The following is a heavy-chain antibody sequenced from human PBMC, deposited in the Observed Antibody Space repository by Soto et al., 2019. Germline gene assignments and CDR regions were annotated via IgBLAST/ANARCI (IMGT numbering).Heavy chain of an antibody. Sequence: EVQLLESGGGLVQPGGSLRLSCAASGFIFSNYAMSWVRQAPGKGLEWVSIISGSGGGGSPSYADSVKGRFTIARDNSKNTLYLQMNNLRPEDTALYYCAKERDTWWQLFRGDHWGQGTLVTVSS. CDR1: GFIFSNYA. CDR3: AKERDTWWQLFRGDH. D-gene: IGHD2-21*02. CDR2: ISGSGGGGSP. J-gene: IGHJ4*02. V-gene: IGHV3-23*01.